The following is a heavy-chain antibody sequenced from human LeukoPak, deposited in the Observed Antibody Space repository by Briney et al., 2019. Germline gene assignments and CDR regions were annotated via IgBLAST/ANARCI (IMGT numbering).Heavy chain of an antibody. Sequence: PGGSLRLSCASSGFTFSSYAMSWVRQPPGKGLEWVSSISGSGVTTYYADSVKGRFTISRDNSKNMMNLQMNSLRAEDTAVYYCARDYGDYTKGWNLRDFWGQGTLVTVSS. CDR3: ARDYGDYTKGWNLRDF. CDR1: GFTFSSYA. D-gene: IGHD4-17*01. CDR2: ISGSGVTT. V-gene: IGHV3-23*01. J-gene: IGHJ4*02.